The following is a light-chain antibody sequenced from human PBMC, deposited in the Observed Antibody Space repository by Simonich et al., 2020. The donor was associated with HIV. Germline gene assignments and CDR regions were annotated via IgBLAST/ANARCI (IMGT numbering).Light chain of an antibody. CDR1: QSVLDRSNNKNY. CDR3: QQYYSTPRT. Sequence: DIVMTQSPDSLAVSLVERATINCKSSQSVLDRSNNKNYLAWYQQKPGQSPKLLVYWASTRESGVPDRFSGSGSETDFTLTISSLQAEDVAVYYCQQYYSTPRTFGQGTKLEIK. J-gene: IGKJ2*01. CDR2: WAS. V-gene: IGKV4-1*01.